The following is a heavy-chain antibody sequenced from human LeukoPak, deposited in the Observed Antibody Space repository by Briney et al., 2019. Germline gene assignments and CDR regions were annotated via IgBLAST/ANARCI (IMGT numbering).Heavy chain of an antibody. CDR3: ARVGYDYGGNSGIFDY. J-gene: IGHJ4*02. D-gene: IGHD4-23*01. V-gene: IGHV3-23*01. CDR2: ISGSGGST. CDR1: GFTFRFA. Sequence: GGSLRLSCTASGFTFRFAMGWVRQAPGKGLEWVASISGSGGSTYYGDSVKGRFTISRDNAKNSLYLQMNSLRAEDTAVYYCARVGYDYGGNSGIFDYWGQGTLVSVSS.